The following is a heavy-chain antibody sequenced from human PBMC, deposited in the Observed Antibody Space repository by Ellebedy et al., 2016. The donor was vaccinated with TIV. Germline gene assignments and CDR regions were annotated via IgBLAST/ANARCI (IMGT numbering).Heavy chain of an antibody. CDR1: GFNFRSYA. Sequence: GESLKISCAASGFNFRSYAIHWVRQAPGKGLEWVAIISYDGSNKYYADSVKGRFTISRDNSKNTLYLQMNSLRAEDTAVYYCARDYYHSSGYGAFDYWGQGTLVTVSS. V-gene: IGHV3-30-3*01. CDR2: ISYDGSNK. CDR3: ARDYYHSSGYGAFDY. D-gene: IGHD3-22*01. J-gene: IGHJ4*02.